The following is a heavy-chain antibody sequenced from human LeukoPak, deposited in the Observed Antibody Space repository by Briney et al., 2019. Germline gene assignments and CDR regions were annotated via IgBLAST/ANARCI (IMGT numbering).Heavy chain of an antibody. D-gene: IGHD3-3*01. V-gene: IGHV3-20*04. CDR1: GFTFDDYG. CDR3: ARGSATYDFWSGPRGYYMDV. CDR2: INWNGGST. Sequence: GGSLRLSCAASGFTFDDYGMSWVRQAPGKGLEWVSGINWNGGSTGYADSVKGRFTISRDNAKNSLYLQMNSLRAEDTALCYCARGSATYDFWSGPRGYYMDVWGKGTTVTVSS. J-gene: IGHJ6*03.